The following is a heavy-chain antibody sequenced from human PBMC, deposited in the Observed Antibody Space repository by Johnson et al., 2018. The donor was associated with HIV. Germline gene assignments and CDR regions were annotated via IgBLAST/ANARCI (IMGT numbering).Heavy chain of an antibody. Sequence: VQLVESGGGVVRPGGSLRLSCAASGFTFEDYGMNWVSQAPGKGLEWVSGINWNGGSTGYGDTVKGRFTISRDNAKNSLYLQMTRLRVEDTALYYCARERISGNSGAGALDIWGQGTMVTVSS. J-gene: IGHJ3*02. V-gene: IGHV3-20*04. CDR1: GFTFEDYG. CDR3: ARERISGNSGAGALDI. CDR2: INWNGGST. D-gene: IGHD4-23*01.